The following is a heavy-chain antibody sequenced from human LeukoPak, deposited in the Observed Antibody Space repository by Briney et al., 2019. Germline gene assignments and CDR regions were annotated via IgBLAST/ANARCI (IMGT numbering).Heavy chain of an antibody. CDR1: GDSVSSNSAA. CDR2: TYYRSKWYN. J-gene: IGHJ4*02. V-gene: IGHV6-1*01. CDR3: AGSITIFGVANPRFVY. D-gene: IGHD3-3*01. Sequence: SQTLSLTCAISGDSVSSNSAAWNWIRQSPSRGLEWLGRTYYRSKWYNDYAVSVKSRITINPDTSKNQFSLQLNSVTPEDTAVYYGAGSITIFGVANPRFVYWGQGTLVIVSS.